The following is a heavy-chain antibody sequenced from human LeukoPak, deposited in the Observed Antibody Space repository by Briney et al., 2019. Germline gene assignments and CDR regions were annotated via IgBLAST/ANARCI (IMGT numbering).Heavy chain of an antibody. J-gene: IGHJ5*02. D-gene: IGHD3-10*01. V-gene: IGHV7-4-1*02. Sequence: ASVKVSCKASGYTFTKYAMNWVRQAPGQGLEWMGWINTNTGNPTYAQGFTGRFVFSLDTSVSTAYLQISSLKAEDTAVYYCAREFYSMVRFSQTPGNWFDPWGQGTLVTVSS. CDR2: INTNTGNP. CDR1: GYTFTKYA. CDR3: AREFYSMVRFSQTPGNWFDP.